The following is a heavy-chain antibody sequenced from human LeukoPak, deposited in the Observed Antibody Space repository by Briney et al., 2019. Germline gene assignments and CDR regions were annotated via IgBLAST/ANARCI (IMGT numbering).Heavy chain of an antibody. CDR3: ARDHSNHYSGVDV. V-gene: IGHV1-3*01. Sequence: ASVTVSCTASGYIFTSSAMHWVRQAPGQRLEWMGWINAGSGNTKYSQKFRGRVTIVRDTSASTVYMELSSLKSEDTAVYFCARDHSNHYSGVDVWGQGTMVTVSS. J-gene: IGHJ6*02. CDR1: GYIFTSSA. CDR2: INAGSGNT.